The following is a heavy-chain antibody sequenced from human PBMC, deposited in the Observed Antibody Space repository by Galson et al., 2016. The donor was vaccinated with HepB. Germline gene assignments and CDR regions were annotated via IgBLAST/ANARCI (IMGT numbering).Heavy chain of an antibody. CDR2: ISDSSTYI. D-gene: IGHD3-10*01. CDR3: TKDLLYFNY. CDR1: GFTFSHYT. Sequence: SLRLSCAASGFTFSHYTMSWVRQAPGKGPAWVSSISDSSTYIYYADSVKGRFTMSRDSSENTLYLEMNSLRDEDTAVYYCTKDLLYFNYWGQGTLVTVSS. J-gene: IGHJ4*02. V-gene: IGHV3-21*04.